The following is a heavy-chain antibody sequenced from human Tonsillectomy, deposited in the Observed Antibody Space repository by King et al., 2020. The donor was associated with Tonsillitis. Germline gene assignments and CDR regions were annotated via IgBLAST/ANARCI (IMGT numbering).Heavy chain of an antibody. CDR2: ISYDGSNK. J-gene: IGHJ3*02. V-gene: IGHV3-30-3*01. CDR3: ARSLDYYDSSGYLAFDI. Sequence: VQLVESGGGVVQPGRSLRLSCAASGFTFSSYAMHWVRQAPGKGLEWVAVISYDGSNKYYADSVKGRFTISRDNSKNTLYLQMNSLRAEDTAVYYCARSLDYYDSSGYLAFDIWGQGTMVIVSS. D-gene: IGHD3-22*01. CDR1: GFTFSSYA.